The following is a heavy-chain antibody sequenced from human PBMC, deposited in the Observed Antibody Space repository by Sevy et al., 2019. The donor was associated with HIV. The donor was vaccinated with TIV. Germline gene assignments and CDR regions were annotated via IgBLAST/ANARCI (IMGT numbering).Heavy chain of an antibody. CDR1: GYSFTSYW. CDR3: ARLIQWEQLVQRQYYYGMDV. D-gene: IGHD6-6*01. V-gene: IGHV5-51*01. CDR2: IYPGDSDT. Sequence: GESLKISCKGSGYSFTSYWIGWVRQMPGKGLEWMGIIYPGDSDTRYSPSFQGQVTISAAKSISTAYLQWSSLKASDTAMYYCARLIQWEQLVQRQYYYGMDVWGQGTTVTVSS. J-gene: IGHJ6*02.